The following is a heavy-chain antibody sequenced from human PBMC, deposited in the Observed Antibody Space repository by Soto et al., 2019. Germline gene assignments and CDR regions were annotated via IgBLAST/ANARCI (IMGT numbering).Heavy chain of an antibody. D-gene: IGHD6-13*01. Sequence: QVQLVESGGGVVQPGRSLRLSCAASGFTFSSYGMHWVRQAPGKGLEWVAVIWYDGSNIYYADSVKGRFTISRDNSKNTLYLQMNSLRAEDTAVYYCARDAAGVNYYYYYGMDVWGQGTTVTVSS. CDR3: ARDAAGVNYYYYYGMDV. CDR1: GFTFSSYG. J-gene: IGHJ6*02. V-gene: IGHV3-33*01. CDR2: IWYDGSNI.